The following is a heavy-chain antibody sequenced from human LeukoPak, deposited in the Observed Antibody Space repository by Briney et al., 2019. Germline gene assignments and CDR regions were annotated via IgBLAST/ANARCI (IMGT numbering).Heavy chain of an antibody. J-gene: IGHJ3*02. CDR3: ARGGACGGDCFAAADAFDI. V-gene: IGHV4-59*01. D-gene: IGHD2-21*01. CDR1: GGSISSYY. Sequence: SETLSLTCSVSGGSISSYYWSWIRRSPGKGLEWIGYIYYSGSTNYNPSLKSRVTISVDTSKNQLSLKLSSMTAADTAIYYCARGGACGGDCFAAADAFDIWGRGTMVTVSS. CDR2: IYYSGST.